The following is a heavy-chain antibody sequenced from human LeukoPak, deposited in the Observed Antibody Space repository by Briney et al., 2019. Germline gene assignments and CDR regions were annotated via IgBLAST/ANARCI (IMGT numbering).Heavy chain of an antibody. CDR1: GFTLSSYA. V-gene: IGHV3-23*01. CDR3: AKKYYYDSSAYSSDAFDI. Sequence: PGGSLRLSCAASGFTLSSYAMSWVRQAPGKGLEWVSGISGSGDSTFYADSVKGRFTISRDNSKNSLFLQMNSLRAEDTAVYSCAKKYYYDSSAYSSDAFDIWGQGTLVTVSS. CDR2: ISGSGDST. D-gene: IGHD3-22*01. J-gene: IGHJ3*02.